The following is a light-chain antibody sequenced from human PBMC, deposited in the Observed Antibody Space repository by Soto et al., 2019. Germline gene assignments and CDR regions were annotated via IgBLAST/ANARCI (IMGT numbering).Light chain of an antibody. J-gene: IGKJ1*01. CDR3: QQYNNWPRT. V-gene: IGKV3-15*01. CDR1: QSVSSN. CDR2: GAS. Sequence: EIVMTQSPATLSVSPGERATLSCRASQSVSSNLAWNQQKPGQAPRLLIYGASTRATGIPARFSGSGSAAEFNLTISSLQSEDFAVYYCQQYNNWPRTFGQGTKVEIK.